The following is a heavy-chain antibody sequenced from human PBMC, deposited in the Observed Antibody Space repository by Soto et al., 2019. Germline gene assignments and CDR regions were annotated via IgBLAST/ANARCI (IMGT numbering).Heavy chain of an antibody. CDR1: GYTFSSYG. CDR2: ISAYNGNI. Sequence: QVQLVQSGAEVKKPGASVKVSCKASGYTFSSYGISWVRQAPGQGLEWMGWISAYNGNIKYTQKLQGRVTMTTDTPTSTAYMELRSLRSEDTAVYYCARDSPPVDSWGQGPLFPVSS. CDR3: ARDSPPVDS. V-gene: IGHV1-18*01. J-gene: IGHJ4*02.